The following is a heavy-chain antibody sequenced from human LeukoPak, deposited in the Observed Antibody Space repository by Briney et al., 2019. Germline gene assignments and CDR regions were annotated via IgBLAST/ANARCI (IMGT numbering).Heavy chain of an antibody. CDR3: ARELAVAGPEGDY. J-gene: IGHJ4*02. CDR1: GFTVSSIY. CDR2: IYSGGST. D-gene: IGHD6-19*01. Sequence: PGGSLRLSCAASGFTVSSIYMSWVRQAPGKGLEWVSVIYSGGSTYYADSVKGRFTISRDNSKNTLYLQMNSLRAEDTAVYYCARELAVAGPEGDYWGQGTLVTVSS. V-gene: IGHV3-53*01.